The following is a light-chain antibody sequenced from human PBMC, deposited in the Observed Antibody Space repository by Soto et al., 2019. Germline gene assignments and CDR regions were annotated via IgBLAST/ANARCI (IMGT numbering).Light chain of an antibody. J-gene: IGKJ5*01. V-gene: IGKV3-15*01. Sequence: EIVMTQSPATLSVAPGGRATLSCRASQSVSSNLAWYQQKPGQAPRLLIYGASTRATGIPARFSGSGSGTEFTLTISRLEAEDFAVYYCQQNVSPPITFGQGTRLEIK. CDR2: GAS. CDR3: QQNVSPPIT. CDR1: QSVSSN.